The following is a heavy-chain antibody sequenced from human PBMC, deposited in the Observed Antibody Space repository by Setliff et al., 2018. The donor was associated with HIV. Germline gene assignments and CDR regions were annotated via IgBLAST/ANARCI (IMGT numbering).Heavy chain of an antibody. V-gene: IGHV4-59*12. CDR1: GISINGYY. J-gene: IGHJ4*02. Sequence: SETLSLTCSVSGISINGYYWSWIRQSPRTRLEWIGYIYYSGSTDYNPSLKSRVTISVDTSKNQFSLKLSSVTAADTAVYYCARDYSGWYYFDCWGQGTLVTVSS. D-gene: IGHD6-19*01. CDR3: ARDYSGWYYFDC. CDR2: IYYSGST.